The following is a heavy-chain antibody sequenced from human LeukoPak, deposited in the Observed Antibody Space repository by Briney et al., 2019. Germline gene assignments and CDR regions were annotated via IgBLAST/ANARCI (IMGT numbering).Heavy chain of an antibody. CDR1: GFTFSSYA. CDR3: AKEGYSYGQYFQLDY. V-gene: IGHV3-23*01. CDR2: ISGSGGST. J-gene: IGHJ4*02. Sequence: PGGSLRLSCAASGFTFSSYAKSWVRQAPGKGLEWVSAISGSGGSTYYADSVKGRFTISRDNSKNTLYLQMNSLRAEDTAVYYCAKEGYSYGQYFQLDYWGQGTLVTVSS. D-gene: IGHD5-18*01.